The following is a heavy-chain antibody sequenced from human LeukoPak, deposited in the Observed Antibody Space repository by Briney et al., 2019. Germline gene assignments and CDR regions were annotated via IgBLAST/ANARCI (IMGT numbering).Heavy chain of an antibody. V-gene: IGHV1-2*02. CDR3: ARGDSSPYYYFDY. J-gene: IGHJ4*02. CDR1: GYTFTGYY. Sequence: ASVKVSCKASGYTFTGYYLHWVRQAPGQGLEWMGWINPNSGDTNYAQKFQGRVTMTRDTSISAAYMELSRLRSDDTAVFYCARGDSSPYYYFDYWGQGTLVTVSS. CDR2: INPNSGDT. D-gene: IGHD3-22*01.